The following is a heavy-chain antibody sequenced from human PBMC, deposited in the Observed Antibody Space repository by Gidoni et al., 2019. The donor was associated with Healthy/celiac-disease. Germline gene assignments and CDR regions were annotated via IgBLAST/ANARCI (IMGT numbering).Heavy chain of an antibody. CDR1: GGSISSYY. Sequence: QVQLQESGPGLVKTSETLSLTCTVSGGSISSYYWSWIRQPPGKGLEWIGYIYYSGSTNYNPSLKSRVTISVDTSKNQFSLKLSSVTAADTAVYYCARDRDYYDSSLGGWFDPWGQGTLVTVSS. D-gene: IGHD3-22*01. J-gene: IGHJ5*02. CDR2: IYYSGST. CDR3: ARDRDYYDSSLGGWFDP. V-gene: IGHV4-59*01.